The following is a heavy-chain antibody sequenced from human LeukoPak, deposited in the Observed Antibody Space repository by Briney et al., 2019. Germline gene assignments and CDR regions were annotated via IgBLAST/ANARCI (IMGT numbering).Heavy chain of an antibody. Sequence: SETLSLTCTVSGGSISSYYWSWIRQPPGKGLEWIGYIYYSGSTNYNPSLKSRVTISVDTSKNQFSLKLSSVTAADTAVYYCAGGPRMDWDFDYWGQGTLVTVSS. CDR2: IYYSGST. V-gene: IGHV4-59*01. D-gene: IGHD3/OR15-3a*01. CDR3: AGGPRMDWDFDY. J-gene: IGHJ4*02. CDR1: GGSISSYY.